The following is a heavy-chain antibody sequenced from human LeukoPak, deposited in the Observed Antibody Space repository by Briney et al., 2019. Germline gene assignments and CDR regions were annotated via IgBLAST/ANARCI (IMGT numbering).Heavy chain of an antibody. D-gene: IGHD4-17*01. V-gene: IGHV3-30*04. Sequence: GGSLRVSCAASGFSFTKYAMDWVRQAPGKGLEWVAIISKDGSMRYYADSVKGRFTISRDNSKNTLYLQMNSLRAEDTAVYYCAREPTTTVTTYFDYWGQGTLVTVSS. CDR1: GFSFTKYA. J-gene: IGHJ4*02. CDR3: AREPTTTVTTYFDY. CDR2: ISKDGSMR.